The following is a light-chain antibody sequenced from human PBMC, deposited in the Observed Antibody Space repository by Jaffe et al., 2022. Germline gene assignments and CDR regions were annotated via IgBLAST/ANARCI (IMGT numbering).Light chain of an antibody. V-gene: IGLV3-19*01. CDR1: SLRNYY. Sequence: SSELTQDPAVSVALGQTVRITCQGDSLRNYYASWYQQKPGQAPVLVIYGKNNRPSGIPDRFSGSSSRNTASLTITGAQAEDEADYYCNSRDSSGNHTVFGGGTQLTVL. CDR2: GKN. CDR3: NSRDSSGNHTV. J-gene: IGLJ7*01.